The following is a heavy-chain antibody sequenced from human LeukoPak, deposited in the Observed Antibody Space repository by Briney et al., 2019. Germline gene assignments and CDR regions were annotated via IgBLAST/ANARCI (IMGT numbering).Heavy chain of an antibody. J-gene: IGHJ4*02. CDR3: ARDLGSLGSSWSFAY. D-gene: IGHD6-13*01. Sequence: ASVKVSCKTSGYMFTGYYMHWVRQAPGQGLEWMGWINPKSGATNYAQKLQGRVTMTTDSSTSTAYMELRSLRSDDTAVYYCARDLGSLGSSWSFAYWGQGTLVTVSS. V-gene: IGHV1-2*02. CDR2: INPKSGAT. CDR1: GYMFTGYY.